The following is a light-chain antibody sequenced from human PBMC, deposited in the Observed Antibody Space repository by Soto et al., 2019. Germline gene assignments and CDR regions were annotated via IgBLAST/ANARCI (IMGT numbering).Light chain of an antibody. V-gene: IGKV3-11*01. CDR2: DAS. CDR3: QQYYALPMP. CDR1: QSVSSY. J-gene: IGKJ5*01. Sequence: ESVLRHSPATLSLSPGERSTLSCRASQSVSSYLAWYQQKPGQAPRLLIYDASNRATGIPARFSGSGSGTDFTLTISRLEHDDFGVYYCQQYYALPMPFGQGTRLEI.